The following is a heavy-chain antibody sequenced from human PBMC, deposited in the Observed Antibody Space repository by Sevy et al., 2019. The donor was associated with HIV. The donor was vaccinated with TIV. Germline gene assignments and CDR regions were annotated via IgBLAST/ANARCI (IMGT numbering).Heavy chain of an antibody. D-gene: IGHD6-13*01. CDR3: ARDAGYSVNWYPRFDP. V-gene: IGHV3-21*01. CDR1: GFTFRTYS. J-gene: IGHJ5*02. Sequence: GGSLRLSCAASGFTFRTYSMNWVRQAPGKGLEWLSSISDDSRYIYYSDSVKGRFTISRDDSKSSLYLQMNTLRAEDTAVYYCARDAGYSVNWYPRFDPWGQGTLVTVSS. CDR2: ISDDSRYI.